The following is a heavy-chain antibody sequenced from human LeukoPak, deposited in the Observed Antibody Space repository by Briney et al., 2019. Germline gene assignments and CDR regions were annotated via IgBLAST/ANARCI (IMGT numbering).Heavy chain of an antibody. D-gene: IGHD4-23*01. Sequence: PSETLSLTCTVSGGSITSYYWSWIRQPAGTGLEWIGRIYTAGSTKFNPSLKSRVTISVDTSKNQISLKLSSVTAADTAVYYCARGPRWWFDPWGQGTLVTVSS. V-gene: IGHV4-4*07. J-gene: IGHJ5*02. CDR1: GGSITSYY. CDR3: ARGPRWWFDP. CDR2: IYTAGST.